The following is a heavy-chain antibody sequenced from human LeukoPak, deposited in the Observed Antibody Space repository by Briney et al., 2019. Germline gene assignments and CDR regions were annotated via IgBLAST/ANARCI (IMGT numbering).Heavy chain of an antibody. CDR1: GGSINGYS. Sequence: SETLSLTCAVSGGSINGYSWSWIRQPPGKGLEWIGYVDYSASTNYNPSLKSRVTISVDTSKKQFSLRLSSVTAAGTAVYYCARGIMTTVPTFDYWGQGTLVTVSS. CDR2: VDYSAST. V-gene: IGHV4-59*01. J-gene: IGHJ4*02. D-gene: IGHD4-17*01. CDR3: ARGIMTTVPTFDY.